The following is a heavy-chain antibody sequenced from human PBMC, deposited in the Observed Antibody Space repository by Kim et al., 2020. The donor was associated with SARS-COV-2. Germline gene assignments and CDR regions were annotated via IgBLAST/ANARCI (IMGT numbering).Heavy chain of an antibody. CDR1: GASVSSDY. D-gene: IGHD6-13*01. CDR3: ARDRGSSSWSYSWLDP. V-gene: IGHV4-59*02. Sequence: SETLSLTCTVSGASVSSDYWSWIRQAPGKGLEWIGHIHYSGSTNYNPSLKSRVTISVDTSKNHFSLKLNSVTAADTAVYYCARDRGSSSWSYSWLDPWGQGTLVTVSS. CDR2: IHYSGST. J-gene: IGHJ5*02.